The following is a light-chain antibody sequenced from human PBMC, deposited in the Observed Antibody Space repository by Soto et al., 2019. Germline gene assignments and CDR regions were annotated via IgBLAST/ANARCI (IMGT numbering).Light chain of an antibody. J-gene: IGKJ2*01. CDR3: QQYDGSPYT. CDR2: GTS. Sequence: EIVLTQSPGTLSLSPGEGATLSCRASLGLGSSYLAWYQQKPGQAPRLLIYGTSHRATGIPDRFSGSGSGTGFTLTISRLEPEDFAVYYCQQYDGSPYTFGQGTKLEI. V-gene: IGKV3-20*01. CDR1: LGLGSSY.